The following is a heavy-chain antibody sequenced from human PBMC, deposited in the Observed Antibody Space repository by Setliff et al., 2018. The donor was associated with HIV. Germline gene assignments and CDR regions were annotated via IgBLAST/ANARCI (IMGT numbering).Heavy chain of an antibody. V-gene: IGHV3-74*01. Sequence: GGSLRLSCAASGLTFSNYWMHWVRQAPGKGLEWVSRIDSDGSDTNYADSVRGRFTISRDNAKNTVYLQMNSLRAEDTAVYYCARDRGGSYTPLDFWGQGTLVTVSS. CDR2: IDSDGSDT. J-gene: IGHJ4*02. CDR1: GLTFSNYW. D-gene: IGHD1-26*01. CDR3: ARDRGGSYTPLDF.